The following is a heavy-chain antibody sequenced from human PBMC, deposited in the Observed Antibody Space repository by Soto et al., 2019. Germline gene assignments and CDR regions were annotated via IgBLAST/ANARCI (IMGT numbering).Heavy chain of an antibody. Sequence: QVQLQESGPGLVKPSGTLSLTCAVSGGSISSSNWWSWVRQPRGKGLEWIGEIYHSGSTNDNPSLKRRVTISVDKPKNQFSLKLSSVTAAGTAVYYCAMAAMGGSGSTFDYWGQGTLVTVSS. CDR2: IYHSGST. D-gene: IGHD6-25*01. V-gene: IGHV4-4*02. CDR3: AMAAMGGSGSTFDY. J-gene: IGHJ4*02. CDR1: GGSISSSNW.